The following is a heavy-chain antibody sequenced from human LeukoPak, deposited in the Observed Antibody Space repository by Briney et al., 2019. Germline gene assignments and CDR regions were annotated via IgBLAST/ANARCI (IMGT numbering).Heavy chain of an antibody. Sequence: KPSETLSLTCAVYGGSFSGYYWSWIRQPPGKGLEWTGEINHSGSTNYNPSLKSRVTISVDTSKNQFSLRLSSVTAADTAVYYCARDTDRRSSPGSWFDPWGQGTLVTVSS. J-gene: IGHJ5*02. V-gene: IGHV4-34*01. CDR1: GGSFSGYY. CDR3: ARDTDRRSSPGSWFDP. CDR2: INHSGST. D-gene: IGHD2-15*01.